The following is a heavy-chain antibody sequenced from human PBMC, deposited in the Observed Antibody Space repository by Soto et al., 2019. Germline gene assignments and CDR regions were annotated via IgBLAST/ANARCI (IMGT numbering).Heavy chain of an antibody. D-gene: IGHD3-9*01. J-gene: IGHJ6*02. CDR3: AIRSDWFEQTEDYYGMDV. CDR1: GGTFSSYT. CDR2: IIPILGIA. Sequence: QVQLVQSGAEVKKPGSSVKVSCKASGGTFSSYTIRWVRQAPGQGLEWMGRIIPILGIANYAQKFQGRVTITADKSTSTAYMELSSPRSEVTAVYYCAIRSDWFEQTEDYYGMDVWGQGTKVTVSS. V-gene: IGHV1-69*02.